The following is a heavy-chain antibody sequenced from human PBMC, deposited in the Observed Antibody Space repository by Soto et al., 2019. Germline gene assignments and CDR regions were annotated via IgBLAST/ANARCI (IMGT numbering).Heavy chain of an antibody. J-gene: IGHJ6*02. CDR1: DTTHW. Sequence: PGESLKISCKACDTTHWIGWVRQKPGKGLEWMGIIYPGDSDTKYSPSFQGQVTISVDKSISTAYLHWSSLKASDTATYYCARLVNYYFGMDVWGLGTTVTVSS. V-gene: IGHV5-51*01. CDR2: IYPGDSDT. CDR3: ARLVNYYFGMDV.